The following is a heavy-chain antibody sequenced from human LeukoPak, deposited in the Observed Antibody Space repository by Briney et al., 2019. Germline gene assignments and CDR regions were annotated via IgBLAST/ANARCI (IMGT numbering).Heavy chain of an antibody. CDR2: IYYSGST. Sequence: GSLRLSCTVSGGSISSYYWSWIRQPPGKGLEWIGYIYYSGSTNYNPSLKSRVTIPVDTSKNQFSLKLSSVTAADTAVYYCARGYSSSPINWFDPWGQGTLVTVSS. D-gene: IGHD6-6*01. J-gene: IGHJ5*02. CDR3: ARGYSSSPINWFDP. CDR1: GGSISSYY. V-gene: IGHV4-59*01.